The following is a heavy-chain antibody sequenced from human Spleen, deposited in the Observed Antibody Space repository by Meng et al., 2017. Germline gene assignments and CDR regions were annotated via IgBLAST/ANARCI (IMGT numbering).Heavy chain of an antibody. CDR3: ARDRGLDYDSSGYNDY. Sequence: GSLRLFCTVSGYSISSGYYWGWIRQPPGKGLEWIGSIYHSGSTYYNLSLKSRVTISVDTSKNQFSLKLSSVTAADTAVYYCARDRGLDYDSSGYNDYWGQGTLVTVSS. V-gene: IGHV4-38-2*02. CDR1: GYSISSGYY. J-gene: IGHJ4*02. D-gene: IGHD3-22*01. CDR2: IYHSGST.